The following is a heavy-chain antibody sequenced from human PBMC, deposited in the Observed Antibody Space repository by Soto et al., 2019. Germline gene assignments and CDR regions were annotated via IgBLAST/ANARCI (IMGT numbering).Heavy chain of an antibody. V-gene: IGHV3-64*01. Sequence: GGSLRLSCAASGFTFSTYSMHWVRQAPGKGLEYVSAISSNGGYTYYANSVKGRFTISRDNSKNTLYLQMDSLRAEDTAVYYCARDGLFGVVIISDYYYYGMDVWGQGTTVTVSS. J-gene: IGHJ6*02. D-gene: IGHD3-3*01. CDR3: ARDGLFGVVIISDYYYYGMDV. CDR2: ISSNGGYT. CDR1: GFTFSTYS.